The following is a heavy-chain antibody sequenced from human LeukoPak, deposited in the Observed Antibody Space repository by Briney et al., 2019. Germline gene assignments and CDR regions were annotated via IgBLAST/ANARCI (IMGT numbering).Heavy chain of an antibody. CDR3: ARRDILTGYYTI. Sequence: SETLSLTCTVSGGSISSYYWSWIRQPPGKGLEWIGEINHSGSTNYNPSLKSRVTISVDTSKNQFSLKLSSVTAADTAVYYCARRDILTGYYTIWGQGTLVTVSS. CDR1: GGSISSYY. V-gene: IGHV4-34*01. CDR2: INHSGST. J-gene: IGHJ4*02. D-gene: IGHD3-9*01.